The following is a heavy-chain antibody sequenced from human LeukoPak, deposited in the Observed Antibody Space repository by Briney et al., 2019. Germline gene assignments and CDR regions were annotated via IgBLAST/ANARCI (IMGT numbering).Heavy chain of an antibody. V-gene: IGHV3-23*01. CDR2: ISGSGGST. D-gene: IGHD3-9*01. J-gene: IGHJ4*02. Sequence: GGSLRLSCAASGFTFSSYAMSWVRRAPGKGLEWVSAISGSGGSTYYADSVKGRFTISRDNSKNTLYLQMNSLRAEDTAVYYCAKLRDILTGYFKTTHFDYWGQGTLVTVSS. CDR1: GFTFSSYA. CDR3: AKLRDILTGYFKTTHFDY.